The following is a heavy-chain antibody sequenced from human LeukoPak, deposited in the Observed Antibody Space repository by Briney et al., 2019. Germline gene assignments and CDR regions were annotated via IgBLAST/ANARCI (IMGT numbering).Heavy chain of an antibody. V-gene: IGHV4-34*01. J-gene: IGHJ3*02. Sequence: PSETLSLTCAVYGGSFSGYYWSWIRQPPGKGLEWIGEINHSGSTNYNPSLKSRVTISVDTSKNQFSLKLSSVTAADTAVYYCARETSGDSYAFDIWGQGTMVTVSS. CDR3: ARETSGDSYAFDI. CDR2: INHSGST. CDR1: GGSFSGYY. D-gene: IGHD4-17*01.